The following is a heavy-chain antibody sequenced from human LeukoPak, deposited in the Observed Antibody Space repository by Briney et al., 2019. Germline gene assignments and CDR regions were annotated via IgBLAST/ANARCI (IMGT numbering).Heavy chain of an antibody. V-gene: IGHV1-3*01. D-gene: IGHD2-2*01. CDR1: GYTFTSYA. CDR2: INAGNGNT. CDR3: ATGYCSSTSCYFMAFDI. Sequence: ASVKVSCRASGYTFTSYAMHWVRQAPGQRLEWMGWINAGNGNTKYSQKFQGRVTITRDTSASTAYMELSSLRSEDTAVYHCATGYCSSTSCYFMAFDIWGQGTMVTVSS. J-gene: IGHJ3*02.